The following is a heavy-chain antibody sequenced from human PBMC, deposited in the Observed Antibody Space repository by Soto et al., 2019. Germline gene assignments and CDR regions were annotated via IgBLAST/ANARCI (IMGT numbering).Heavy chain of an antibody. D-gene: IGHD3-9*01. CDR1: GYTFTKYW. CDR2: IYPDDSDT. Sequence: GESLKISCQASGYTFTKYWVGWVRQMPGKGLEWMGIIYPDDSDTRYSPTFQGHVTISADKSISTAYLQWSSLKASDSATYYCARRDMLTGYVYFDYWGQGTQVTVSS. J-gene: IGHJ4*02. CDR3: ARRDMLTGYVYFDY. V-gene: IGHV5-51*01.